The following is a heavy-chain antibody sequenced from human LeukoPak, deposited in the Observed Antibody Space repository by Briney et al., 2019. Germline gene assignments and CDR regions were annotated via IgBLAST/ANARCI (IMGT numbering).Heavy chain of an antibody. CDR3: ARDADTAMVKPNWFDP. V-gene: IGHV1-18*01. J-gene: IGHJ5*02. CDR2: ISAYNGNT. CDR1: GYTFTSYG. D-gene: IGHD5-18*01. Sequence: WASVKVSCKASGYTFTSYGISWVRQAPGRGLEWMGWISAYNGNTNYAQKLQGRVTMTTDTSTSTAYMELRSLRSDDTAVYYCARDADTAMVKPNWFDPWGQGTLVTVSS.